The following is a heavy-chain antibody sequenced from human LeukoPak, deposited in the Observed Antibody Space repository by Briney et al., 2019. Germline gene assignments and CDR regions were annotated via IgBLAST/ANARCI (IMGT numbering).Heavy chain of an antibody. D-gene: IGHD2-15*01. V-gene: IGHV1-69*05. J-gene: IGHJ2*01. CDR1: GGTFSSYA. CDR3: APTWGGGSRYFDL. CDR2: IIPIFGTA. Sequence: SVKVSCKASGGTFSSYAISWVQQAPGQGLEWMGRIIPIFGTANYAQKFQGRVTITTDESTSTAYMELSSLRSEDTAVYYCAPTWGGGSRYFDLWGRGTLVTVSS.